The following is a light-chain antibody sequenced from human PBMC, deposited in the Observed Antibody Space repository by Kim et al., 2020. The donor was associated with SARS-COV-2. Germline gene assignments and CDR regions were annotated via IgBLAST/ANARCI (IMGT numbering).Light chain of an antibody. CDR1: NIGSKS. CDR2: YDS. CDR3: QVWDSSSDHVV. V-gene: IGLV3-21*04. Sequence: PGKTARITCGGNNIGSKSVHRYQQRPGQAPVLVIYYDSDRSSGIPERFSGSNAGNTATLTISRVEAGDEADYYCQVWDSSSDHVVFGGGTQLTVL. J-gene: IGLJ2*01.